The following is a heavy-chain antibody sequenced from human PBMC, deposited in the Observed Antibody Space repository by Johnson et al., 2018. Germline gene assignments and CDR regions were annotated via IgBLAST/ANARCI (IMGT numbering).Heavy chain of an antibody. CDR2: IGSSTTYI. J-gene: IGHJ6*03. V-gene: IGHV3-21*03. D-gene: IGHD2/OR15-2a*01. CDR3: ARGQNMVAPPNIMGV. CDR1: GFTFSSYS. Sequence: VQLVQSGGGLVKPGGSLRLSCAASGFTFSSYSMSWVRQAPGRGLEWVSSIGSSTTYIYYADSMKGRFTISRNNAKNSLYLQMNSLRAEDTAVYYCARGQNMVAPPNIMGVWGKGTAVTV.